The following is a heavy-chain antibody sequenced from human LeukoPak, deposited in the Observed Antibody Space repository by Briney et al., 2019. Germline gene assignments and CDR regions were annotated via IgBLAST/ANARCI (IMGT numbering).Heavy chain of an antibody. V-gene: IGHV3-23*01. Sequence: GGSLRLSCAASGFTFSSYAMSWVRQAPGKGLEWVSAISGSGGSTYYADSVKGRFTISRDNSKSTLYLQMNSLRAEDTAVYYCARTSSSAAAGLWGQGTLVTVSS. CDR1: GFTFSSYA. CDR3: ARTSSSAAAGL. CDR2: ISGSGGST. D-gene: IGHD6-13*01. J-gene: IGHJ4*02.